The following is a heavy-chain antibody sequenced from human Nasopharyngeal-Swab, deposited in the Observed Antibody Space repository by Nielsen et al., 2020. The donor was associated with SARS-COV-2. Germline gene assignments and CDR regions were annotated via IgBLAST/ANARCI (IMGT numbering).Heavy chain of an antibody. V-gene: IGHV5-51*01. CDR1: GYSFTSHW. D-gene: IGHD3-16*01. CDR3: ARSSQSYGYEFDF. CDR2: IYPGDSDT. J-gene: IGHJ5*01. Sequence: GESLKISCKGSGYSFTSHWIGWVRQMPGKGLEWMGIIYPGDSDTRYSPSFQGQVTISADKSISTAYLQWSSLKASDTAMYYCARSSQSYGYEFDFWGQGTLVTVSP.